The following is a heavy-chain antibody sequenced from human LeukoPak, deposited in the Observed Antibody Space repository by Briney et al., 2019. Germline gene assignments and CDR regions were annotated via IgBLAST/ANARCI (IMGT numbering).Heavy chain of an antibody. J-gene: IGHJ6*03. V-gene: IGHV3-7*01. Sequence: GGSLRLSCAASGFTFNTYSMNWVRQAPGKGLEWVANIKQDGSEKYYVDSVKGRFTISRDSAKNSLYLQMNSLRAEDTAVYYCARTIDSILYYMDVWGKGTTVTVSS. CDR2: IKQDGSEK. CDR1: GFTFNTYS. CDR3: ARTIDSILYYMDV. D-gene: IGHD4-11*01.